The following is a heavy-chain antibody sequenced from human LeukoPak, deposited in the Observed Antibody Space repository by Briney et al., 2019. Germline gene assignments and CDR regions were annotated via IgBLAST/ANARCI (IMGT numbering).Heavy chain of an antibody. D-gene: IGHD5-18*01. V-gene: IGHV1-2*02. CDR3: ARDQGWDTAMGNDY. J-gene: IGHJ4*02. CDR1: GYTFTGYY. Sequence: ASVKVSCKASGYTFTGYYMHWVRQAPGQGLEWMGWINPNSGGTNYAQKFQDRVTMTRDTSISTAYMELSRLRSDDTAVYYCARDQGWDTAMGNDYWDQGTLVTVSS. CDR2: INPNSGGT.